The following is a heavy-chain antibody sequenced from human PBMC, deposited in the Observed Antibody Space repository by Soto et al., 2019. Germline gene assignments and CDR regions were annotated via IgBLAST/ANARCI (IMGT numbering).Heavy chain of an antibody. CDR2: INHSGST. CDR3: ARRGGYVSVGYYYLWDS. Sequence: QLQLQESGPGLVKPSETLSLTCRVSDGSMNSDSSYWGWIRQPPGKGLEWIGVINHSGSTYHNLSLKGRVTMSVDASRNQFSRKLTSMTAADTAVYYCARRGGYVSVGYYYLWDSWGQGTLVTVSS. CDR1: DGSMNSDSSY. J-gene: IGHJ4*02. V-gene: IGHV4-39*01. D-gene: IGHD3-22*01.